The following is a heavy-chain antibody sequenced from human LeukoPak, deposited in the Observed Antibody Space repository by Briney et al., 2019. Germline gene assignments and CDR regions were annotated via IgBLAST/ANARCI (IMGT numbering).Heavy chain of an antibody. Sequence: SETLSLTCTVSGDSISRSTYYWAWIRQPPGKGLEWIGSVYYGRSPYFNPSLESRATISVDTSKNHFSLKMSSVTAADTAVYYCARSGGTGTFSYWGQGTLVTVPS. J-gene: IGHJ4*02. V-gene: IGHV4-39*02. CDR2: VYYGRSP. CDR1: GDSISRSTYY. D-gene: IGHD7-27*01. CDR3: ARSGGTGTFSY.